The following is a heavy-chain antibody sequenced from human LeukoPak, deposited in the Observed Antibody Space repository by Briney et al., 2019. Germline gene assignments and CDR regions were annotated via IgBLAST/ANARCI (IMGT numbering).Heavy chain of an antibody. CDR3: ARDGWNVFFDC. D-gene: IGHD1-1*01. Sequence: GGSLRLSCAASGFTFSSYAMSWVRQAPGKGLEWVSSVSGGGGTTPHADSVKGRFTISRDNYKSTLYLQMNSLGAGDTAVYYCARDGWNVFFDCWGQGALVSVSS. CDR2: VSGGGGTT. J-gene: IGHJ4*02. CDR1: GFTFSSYA. V-gene: IGHV3-23*01.